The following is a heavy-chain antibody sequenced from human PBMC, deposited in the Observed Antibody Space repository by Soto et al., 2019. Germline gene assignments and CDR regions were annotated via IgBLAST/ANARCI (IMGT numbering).Heavy chain of an antibody. Sequence: LSQTLSLTCAISGDSVSSNSAAWNWIRQSPSRGLEWLGRTYYRSKWYNDYAVSVKSRITINPDTSKNQFSLQLNSVTPEDTAVYYCARDLTGTTGNYYYYGMDVWGQGTTVTVSS. J-gene: IGHJ6*02. CDR3: ARDLTGTTGNYYYYGMDV. CDR2: TYYRSKWYN. V-gene: IGHV6-1*01. CDR1: GDSVSSNSAA. D-gene: IGHD1-1*01.